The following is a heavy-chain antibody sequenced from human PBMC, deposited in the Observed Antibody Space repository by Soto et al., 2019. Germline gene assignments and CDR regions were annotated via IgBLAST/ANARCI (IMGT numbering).Heavy chain of an antibody. CDR3: AKDRSPGATTWNVY. Sequence: DVQLLESGGALVQPGGSLRLSCVASGFTFSSSAMNWVRQAPGKGLGWVSTIGGTGVAKYYADSVKGRFTISRDNSNNTVFLQMNSLRAEDAAVYFCAKDRSPGATTWNVYWGQGTLVTVSS. CDR2: IGGTGVAK. J-gene: IGHJ4*02. V-gene: IGHV3-23*01. CDR1: GFTFSSSA. D-gene: IGHD1-26*01.